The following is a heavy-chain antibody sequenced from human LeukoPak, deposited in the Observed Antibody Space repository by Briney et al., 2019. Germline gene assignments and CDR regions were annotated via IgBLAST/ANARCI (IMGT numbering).Heavy chain of an antibody. CDR3: VKDEDLYSPTWYPFED. CDR1: GFTFSSYA. J-gene: IGHJ4*02. Sequence: GCLRLSCVASGFTFSSYAMTWVRQAPGKGLECASGITSSGASAYYAASVKGRFTVCRDNSENTLYLQINNLSAEDSGTYYCVKDEDLYSPTWYPFEDWGQGTLVTVS. V-gene: IGHV3-23*01. D-gene: IGHD5-12*01. CDR2: ITSSGASA.